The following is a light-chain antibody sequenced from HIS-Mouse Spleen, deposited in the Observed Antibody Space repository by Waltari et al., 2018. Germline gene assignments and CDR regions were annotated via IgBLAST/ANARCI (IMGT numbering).Light chain of an antibody. CDR3: QVWDSSSDHPV. J-gene: IGLJ2*01. CDR1: NIGSKS. CDR2: DAS. V-gene: IGLV3-21*03. Sequence: SYVLTQPPSVSVAPGKTARITCGGNNIGSKSVHWYQQKPGQAPVLVVYDASDRPSGIPGRFSGSSAVNTATLTISRVEAGDEADYYCQVWDSSSDHPVFGGGTKLTVL.